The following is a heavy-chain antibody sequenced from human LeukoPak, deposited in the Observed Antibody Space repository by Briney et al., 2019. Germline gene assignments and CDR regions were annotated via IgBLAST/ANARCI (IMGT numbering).Heavy chain of an antibody. CDR3: AGGEAPGGY. J-gene: IGHJ4*02. V-gene: IGHV3-30-3*01. CDR1: GFMFSTYP. Sequence: GTSLRLSCAASGFMFSTYPMHWVRQAPGKGLEWMAVISSDGSNKDYGDSVKGRFTISRDNSKNTVYLQMDSLRPEDTAIYYCAGGEAPGGYWGQGTLVTVSS. CDR2: ISSDGSNK.